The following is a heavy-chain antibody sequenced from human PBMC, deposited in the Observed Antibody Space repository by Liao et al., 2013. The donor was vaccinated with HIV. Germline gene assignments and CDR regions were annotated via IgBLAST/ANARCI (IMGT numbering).Heavy chain of an antibody. CDR2: IYYSGST. V-gene: IGHV4-59*01. CDR1: GGSISSYF. Sequence: QVQLQESGPGLVKPSETLSLTCTVSGGSISSYFWSWIRQPPGKGLEWIGYIYYSGSTNYNPSLKSRVTISVDTSKNQFSLNLSSVTAADTAVYYCAVGGNYGPFFDYWGQGTLVTVSS. J-gene: IGHJ4*02. D-gene: IGHD4-23*01. CDR3: AVGGNYGPFFDY.